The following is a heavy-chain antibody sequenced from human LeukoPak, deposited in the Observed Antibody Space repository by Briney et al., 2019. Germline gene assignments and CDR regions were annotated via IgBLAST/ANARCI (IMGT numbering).Heavy chain of an antibody. Sequence: GGSLRLSCAASGFTFSSYSMNWVRQAPGKGLEWVSSISSSSSYIYYADSVKGRFTISRDNAKTSMYLQMNSLRAEDTAVYYCARESGYTFGGVIVISWFDPWGQGTLVTVSS. D-gene: IGHD3-16*02. CDR3: ARESGYTFGGVIVISWFDP. J-gene: IGHJ5*02. CDR2: ISSSSSYI. CDR1: GFTFSSYS. V-gene: IGHV3-21*01.